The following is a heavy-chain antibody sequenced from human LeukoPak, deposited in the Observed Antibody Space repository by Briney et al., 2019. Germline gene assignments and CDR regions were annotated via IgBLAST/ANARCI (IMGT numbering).Heavy chain of an antibody. J-gene: IGHJ4*02. Sequence: PGGSLRLSCAASGFTFSTYSMNWVRQAPGKGLEWVSSISSNNRYIYYADSVKGRFTISRDNAKNTLYLQMNSLRAEDTAVYYCAREDKEYFDYWGQGTLVTVSS. CDR2: ISSNNRYI. CDR3: AREDKEYFDY. CDR1: GFTFSTYS. V-gene: IGHV3-21*04.